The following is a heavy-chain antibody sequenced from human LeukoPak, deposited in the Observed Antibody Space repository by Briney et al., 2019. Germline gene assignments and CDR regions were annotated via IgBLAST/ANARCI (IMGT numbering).Heavy chain of an antibody. V-gene: IGHV4-59*01. CDR2: IYYSGST. CDR3: AREGAYNWFDP. D-gene: IGHD4/OR15-4a*01. Sequence: PSETLSLTCTVSGGSISSYYWSWIRQPPGKGLEWIGYIYYSGSTNYNPSLKSRVTISVDTSKNQFSLKLSSVTAADTAVYYCAREGAYNWFDPWGQGTLVTVSS. J-gene: IGHJ5*02. CDR1: GGSISSYY.